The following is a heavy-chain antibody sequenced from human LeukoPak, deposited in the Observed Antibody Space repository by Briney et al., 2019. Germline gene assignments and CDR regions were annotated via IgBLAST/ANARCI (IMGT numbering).Heavy chain of an antibody. CDR2: IKHDESEK. CDR1: GFSFNSDW. J-gene: IGHJ4*02. Sequence: PGGSLRLSCAASGFSFNSDWMDWVRQAPGKGLEWVANIKHDESEKNYLDSVEGRFTISRDNAQNSLYLQTNGLRVEDTAVYYCTRRLDDWGQGTLVTVSS. D-gene: IGHD3-16*01. CDR3: TRRLDD. V-gene: IGHV3-7*01.